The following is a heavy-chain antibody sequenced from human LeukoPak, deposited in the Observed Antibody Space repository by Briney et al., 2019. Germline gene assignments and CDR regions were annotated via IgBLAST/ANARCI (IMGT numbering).Heavy chain of an antibody. J-gene: IGHJ4*02. Sequence: GGSLRLSCAASGFTFSSYWMHWVRQAPGKGLVWVSRINSDGSSTSYADSVKGRFTISRDNAENTLYLQMNSLRAEDTAVYYCARDSGFLVLDYWGQGTLVTVSS. D-gene: IGHD3-3*01. CDR1: GFTFSSYW. CDR2: INSDGSST. V-gene: IGHV3-74*01. CDR3: ARDSGFLVLDY.